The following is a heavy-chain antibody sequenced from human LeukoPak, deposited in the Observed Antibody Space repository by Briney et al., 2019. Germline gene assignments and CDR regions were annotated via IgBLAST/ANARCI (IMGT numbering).Heavy chain of an antibody. D-gene: IGHD6-13*01. Sequence: GGSLRLSCAASGFTFSSYAMSWVRQAPGKGLVWVSRINSDGSSTSYADSVKGRFTISRDNAKNTLYLQMNSLRAEDTAVYYCARAGDYSSSWSFDYWGQGTLVTVSS. V-gene: IGHV3-74*01. CDR3: ARAGDYSSSWSFDY. J-gene: IGHJ4*02. CDR1: GFTFSSYA. CDR2: INSDGSST.